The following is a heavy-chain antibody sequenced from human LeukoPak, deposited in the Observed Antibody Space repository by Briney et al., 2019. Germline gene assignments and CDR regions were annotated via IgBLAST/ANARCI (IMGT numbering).Heavy chain of an antibody. V-gene: IGHV3-30-3*01. CDR2: ISYDGSNK. D-gene: IGHD6-19*01. CDR3: ARDQQWLVLYYFDY. Sequence: PGGSLRLSCVAFGFTFSSYAMHWVRQAPGKGLEWVAVISYDGSNKYYADSVKGRFTISRDNSKNTPYLQMNSLRAEDTAVYYCARDQQWLVLYYFDYWGQGTLVTVSS. CDR1: GFTFSSYA. J-gene: IGHJ4*02.